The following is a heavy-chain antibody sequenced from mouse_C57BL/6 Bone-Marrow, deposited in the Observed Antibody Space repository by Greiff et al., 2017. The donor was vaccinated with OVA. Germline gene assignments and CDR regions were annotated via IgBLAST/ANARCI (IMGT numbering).Heavy chain of an antibody. CDR2: IYPRSGNT. CDR3: ARSTYFAMDY. J-gene: IGHJ4*01. Sequence: VKLMESGAELARPGASVKLSCKASGYTFTSYGISWVKQRTGQGLEWIGEIYPRSGNTYYTEKFKGKATLTADKSSSTAYMELRSLTSEDSAVYFCARSTYFAMDYWGQGTTVTVSS. CDR1: GYTFTSYG. V-gene: IGHV1-81*01.